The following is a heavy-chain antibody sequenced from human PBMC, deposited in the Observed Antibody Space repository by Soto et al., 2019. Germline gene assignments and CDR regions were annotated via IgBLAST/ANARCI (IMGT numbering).Heavy chain of an antibody. D-gene: IGHD6-6*01. CDR3: ALAARPGYYYYYGMDV. CDR1: GYSFTSYW. Sequence: GESLKISCKGSGYSFTSYWIGWVRQMPGKGLEWMGIIYPGDSDTRYSPSFQGQVTISADKSISTAYLQWSSLKASDTAMYYCALAARPGYYYYYGMDVWGQGTTVTVSS. CDR2: IYPGDSDT. V-gene: IGHV5-51*01. J-gene: IGHJ6*02.